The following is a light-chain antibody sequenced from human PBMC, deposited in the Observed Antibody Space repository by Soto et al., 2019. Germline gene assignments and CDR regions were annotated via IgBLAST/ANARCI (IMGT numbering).Light chain of an antibody. CDR2: GAS. CDR3: QQYGSSPYT. Sequence: EIVLTQSPGTLSLSPGERATLSCRASQSVSSSYLAWYQQKPGQAPRLLIYGASSRATGIPDRFSGSGSGTXXXXTXXRXXXXDFAVYYCQQYGSSPYTFGQGTKLEIK. CDR1: QSVSSSY. J-gene: IGKJ2*01. V-gene: IGKV3-20*01.